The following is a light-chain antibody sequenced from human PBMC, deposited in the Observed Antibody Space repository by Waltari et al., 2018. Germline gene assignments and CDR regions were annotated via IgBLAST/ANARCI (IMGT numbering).Light chain of an antibody. V-gene: IGKV1-9*01. CDR1: QGISSY. CDR3: QQLNTYPLT. J-gene: IGKJ3*01. Sequence: IQLTQSPSSLSASVGYRVTITCRARQGISSYLAWYQQKPGKAPKLLIYAASTLQSGVPSRFSGSGSGTGFTLTISSLQPEDFATYYCQQLNTYPLTFGPGTKVDIK. CDR2: AAS.